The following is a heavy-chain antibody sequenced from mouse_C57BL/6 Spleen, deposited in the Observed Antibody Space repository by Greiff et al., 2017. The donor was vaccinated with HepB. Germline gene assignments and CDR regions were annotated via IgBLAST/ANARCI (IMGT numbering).Heavy chain of an antibody. CDR2: INYDGSST. CDR1: GFTFSDYY. D-gene: IGHD1-1*01. CDR3: ARAFCYGSSYPYWYFDV. J-gene: IGHJ1*03. V-gene: IGHV5-16*01. Sequence: EVKLEESEGGLVQPGSSMKLSCTASGFTFSDYYMAWVRQVPEKGLEWVANINYDGSSTYYLDSLKSRFIISRDNAKNILSLQMSSLKSEATATYYCARAFCYGSSYPYWYFDVWGTGTTVTVSS.